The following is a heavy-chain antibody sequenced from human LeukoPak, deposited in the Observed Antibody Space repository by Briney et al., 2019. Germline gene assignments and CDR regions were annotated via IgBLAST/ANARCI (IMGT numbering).Heavy chain of an antibody. D-gene: IGHD2-2*01. CDR3: ARSIVVVPAAMEGEFDY. CDR1: GYTFTRYA. J-gene: IGHJ4*02. V-gene: IGHV1-3*01. Sequence: ALVKVSCKASGYTFTRYAMHWVRQAPGQRLEWMGWINAGNGNTKYSQKFQGRVTITRDTSASTAYMELSSLRSEDTAVYYCARSIVVVPAAMEGEFDYWGQGTLVTVSS. CDR2: INAGNGNT.